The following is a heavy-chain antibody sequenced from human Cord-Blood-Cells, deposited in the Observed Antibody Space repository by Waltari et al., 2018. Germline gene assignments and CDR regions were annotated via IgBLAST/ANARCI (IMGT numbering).Heavy chain of an antibody. Sequence: QVQLQESGPGLVKPSETLSLTCTVPGGAISSYYRSWLRQPPGKVLEWIGYIYYSGSTNYNPSLKSRVTISVDTSKNQFSLKLSSVTAADTAVYYCARGYNSRAAPDYWGQGTLVTVSS. CDR3: ARGYNSRAAPDY. J-gene: IGHJ4*02. CDR1: GGAISSYY. CDR2: IYYSGST. D-gene: IGHD1-1*01. V-gene: IGHV4-59*01.